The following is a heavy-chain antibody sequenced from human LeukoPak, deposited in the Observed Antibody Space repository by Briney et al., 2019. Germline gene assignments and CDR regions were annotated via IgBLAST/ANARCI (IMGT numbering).Heavy chain of an antibody. CDR1: GFTFSSYW. Sequence: GGSLRLSCEASGFTFSSYWMHWVRQDPGKGLLWVSHFNSNGATTNYADSVRGRFTITRDNAKNTLYVQMNSRRVEDTAVYYCAVGRGYDIFDYWGQGTLVTVSS. CDR3: AVGRGYDIFDY. CDR2: FNSNGATT. V-gene: IGHV3-74*01. D-gene: IGHD3-9*01. J-gene: IGHJ4*02.